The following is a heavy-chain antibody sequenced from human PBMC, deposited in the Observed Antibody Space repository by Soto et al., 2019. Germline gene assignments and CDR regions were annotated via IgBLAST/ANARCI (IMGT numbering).Heavy chain of an antibody. Sequence: QVHLVQSGAEVKKPGASVKVSCQGSGYAFTTYGITWVRQAPGQGLEWMGWISAHNGNTNYAQKLQGRVTVTRDTXXXTXXXXLXXXXXXXXXVYYCARGRYGDYWGQGALVTVSS. CDR2: ISAHNGNT. D-gene: IGHD1-1*01. J-gene: IGHJ4*02. CDR1: GYAFTTYG. CDR3: ARGRYGDY. V-gene: IGHV1-18*01.